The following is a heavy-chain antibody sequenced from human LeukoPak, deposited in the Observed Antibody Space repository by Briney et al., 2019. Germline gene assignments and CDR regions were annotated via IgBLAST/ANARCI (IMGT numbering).Heavy chain of an antibody. CDR2: INAGNGNT. CDR3: ATRVTVSVTTTS. J-gene: IGHJ4*02. CDR1: GYTFTSYA. Sequence: GASVKVSCKASGYTFTSYAMHWARQAPGQRLEWMGWINAGNGNTKYSQKFQGRVTITRDTSASTAYMELSSLRSEDTAVYYCATRVTVSVTTTSWGQGTLVTVSS. V-gene: IGHV1-3*01. D-gene: IGHD4-17*01.